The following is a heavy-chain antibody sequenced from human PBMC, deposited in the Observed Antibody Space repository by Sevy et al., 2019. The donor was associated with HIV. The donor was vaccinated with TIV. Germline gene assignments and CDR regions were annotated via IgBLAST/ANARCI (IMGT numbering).Heavy chain of an antibody. CDR2: ISSSGTTI. Sequence: GGSLRLSCTASGFMFSNYEMNWVRQAPGKGLEWVSYISSSGTTIYYADSVKGRFTISRDNAKNSVYLQMNSLRAEDTAVYYCARAQQVTMLVVIGGLYFDFWGQGTLVTVSS. J-gene: IGHJ4*02. CDR1: GFMFSNYE. D-gene: IGHD3-22*01. CDR3: ARAQQVTMLVVIGGLYFDF. V-gene: IGHV3-48*03.